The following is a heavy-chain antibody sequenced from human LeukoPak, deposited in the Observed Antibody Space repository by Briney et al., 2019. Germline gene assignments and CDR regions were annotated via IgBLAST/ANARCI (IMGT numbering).Heavy chain of an antibody. D-gene: IGHD4-17*01. Sequence: KPSETLSLTCTVSGGSISNYYWSWIRQPPGKGLEWIGYIYYSGSTNYNPSLKSRVTISVDTSKNQFSLKLSSVTAADTAVYYCASVRHGDLYDVFDVWGQGTMVTVSS. V-gene: IGHV4-59*01. J-gene: IGHJ3*01. CDR3: ASVRHGDLYDVFDV. CDR1: GGSISNYY. CDR2: IYYSGST.